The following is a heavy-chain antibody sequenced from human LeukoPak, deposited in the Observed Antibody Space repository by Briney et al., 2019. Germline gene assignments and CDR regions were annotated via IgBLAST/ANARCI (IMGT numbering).Heavy chain of an antibody. CDR2: ISGSGGST. D-gene: IGHD4-17*01. V-gene: IGHV3-23*01. J-gene: IGHJ4*02. Sequence: GGSLRLSCAASGLTFSSYAMSWVRQAPGKGLEWVSAISGSGGSTYYADSVKGRFTISRDNSKNTLYLQMNSLRAEDTAVYYCAKMGSRGTVTSYYFDYWGQGTLVTVSS. CDR3: AKMGSRGTVTSYYFDY. CDR1: GLTFSSYA.